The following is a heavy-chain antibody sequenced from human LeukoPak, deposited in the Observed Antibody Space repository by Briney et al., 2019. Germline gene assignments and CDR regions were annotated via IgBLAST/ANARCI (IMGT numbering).Heavy chain of an antibody. CDR3: ARDRRLLYFGELFHDAFDI. V-gene: IGHV3-53*01. CDR1: GFTVSNNY. J-gene: IGHJ3*02. Sequence: GGSLRLSCVASGFTVSNNYMSWVRQAPGKGLEWVSIMYSGNYIYYADSVKGRFTISRDNSKNTLYLQMNSLRAEDTAVYYCARDRRLLYFGELFHDAFDIWGQGTMVTASS. D-gene: IGHD3-10*01. CDR2: MYSGNYI.